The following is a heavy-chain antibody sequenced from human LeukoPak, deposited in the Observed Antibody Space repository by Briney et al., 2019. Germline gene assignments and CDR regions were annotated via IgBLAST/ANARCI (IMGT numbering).Heavy chain of an antibody. CDR3: AREVEDTAMVWGYYYYMDV. Sequence: SETLSLTCTVSGGPISSYYWSWIRQPAGKGLEWIGRIYTSGSTNYNPSLKSRVTISVDTSKNQFSLKLSSVTAADTAVYYCAREVEDTAMVWGYYYYMDVWGKGTTVTVSS. CDR2: IYTSGST. V-gene: IGHV4-4*07. CDR1: GGPISSYY. D-gene: IGHD5-18*01. J-gene: IGHJ6*03.